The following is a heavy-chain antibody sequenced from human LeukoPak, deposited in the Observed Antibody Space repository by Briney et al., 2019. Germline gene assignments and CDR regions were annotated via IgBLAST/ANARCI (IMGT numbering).Heavy chain of an antibody. CDR3: ARDSHLAVADLRY. V-gene: IGHV1-2*06. CDR2: INPNSGGT. CDR1: GYTFTGYY. D-gene: IGHD6-19*01. Sequence: GASVKVSCKASGYTFTGYYMHWLRQAPGQGLEWMGRINPNSGGTNYAQKFQGRVTMTRDTSISTAYMELSRLRSDDTAVYYCARDSHLAVADLRYWGQGTLVTVSS. J-gene: IGHJ4*02.